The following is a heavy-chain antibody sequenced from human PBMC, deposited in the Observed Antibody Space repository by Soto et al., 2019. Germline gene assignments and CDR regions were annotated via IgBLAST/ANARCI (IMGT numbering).Heavy chain of an antibody. CDR1: GYSFTSYW. CDR2: IYPGDSDT. D-gene: IGHD3-22*01. V-gene: IGHV5-51*01. CDR3: ARHEGYYYDSSGYYYYYYYGMDV. Sequence: PGESLKISCKGSGYSFTSYWIGWVRQMPGKGLEWMGIIYPGDSDTRYSPSFQGQVTISADKSISTAYLQWSSLKASDTAMYYCARHEGYYYDSSGYYYYYYYGMDVWGQGTTVTVSS. J-gene: IGHJ6*02.